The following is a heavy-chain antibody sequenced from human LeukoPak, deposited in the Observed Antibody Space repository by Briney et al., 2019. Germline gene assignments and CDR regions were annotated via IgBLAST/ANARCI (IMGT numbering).Heavy chain of an antibody. CDR3: ARASYYYDSSGYYPERKIDY. V-gene: IGHV4-59*08. J-gene: IGHJ4*02. Sequence: PSETLSLTCTVSGGSISSYYWSWIRQPPGKGLEWIGYIYYSGSTNYNPSLKSRVTISVDTSKNQFSLKLSSVTAADTAVYYCARASYYYDSSGYYPERKIDYWGQGTLVTVSS. CDR2: IYYSGST. D-gene: IGHD3-22*01. CDR1: GGSISSYY.